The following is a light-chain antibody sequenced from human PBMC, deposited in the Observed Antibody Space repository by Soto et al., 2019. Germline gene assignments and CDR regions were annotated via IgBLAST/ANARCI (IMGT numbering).Light chain of an antibody. Sequence: DIQMTQSPSSLSASVGDRVTITCRASQYISSWLSWFQQKPGKAPKSLIYAASNLRSGAPSRFSGSGSGTDFTLTINSLQPEDSGTFYCQQYTSNPLTFGGGTKVEI. V-gene: IGKV1D-16*01. CDR2: AAS. CDR1: QYISSW. J-gene: IGKJ4*01. CDR3: QQYTSNPLT.